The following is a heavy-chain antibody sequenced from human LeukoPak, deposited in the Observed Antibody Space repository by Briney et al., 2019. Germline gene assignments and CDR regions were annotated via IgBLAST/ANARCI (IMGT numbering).Heavy chain of an antibody. CDR1: GASITTYS. Sequence: SETLSLTCIVSGASITTYSWNWLRQSPGKGLEWIGYFSLGGSGTTSYTSSLKSRVTISGDTSKNQLSLKLTSVTAADTAVYYCARWDDSAWAFGTWGPGTLVTVSS. CDR3: ARWDDSAWAFGT. J-gene: IGHJ5*02. V-gene: IGHV4-59*08. CDR2: FSLGGSGTT. D-gene: IGHD6-19*01.